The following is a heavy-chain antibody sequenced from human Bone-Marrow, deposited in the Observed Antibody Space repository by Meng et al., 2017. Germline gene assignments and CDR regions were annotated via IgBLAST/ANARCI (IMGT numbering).Heavy chain of an antibody. V-gene: IGHV4-34*01. D-gene: IGHD4-11*01. Sequence: QAEVPEWGGGLLKPSETLSLTCAVYGGSFSGYYWSWIRQPPGKGLEWIGEINHSGSTNYNPSLKSRVTISVDTSQNNLSLKLSSVTAADSAVYYCARGPTTMAHDFDYWGQGTLVTVSS. CDR1: GGSFSGYY. CDR2: INHSGST. CDR3: ARGPTTMAHDFDY. J-gene: IGHJ4*02.